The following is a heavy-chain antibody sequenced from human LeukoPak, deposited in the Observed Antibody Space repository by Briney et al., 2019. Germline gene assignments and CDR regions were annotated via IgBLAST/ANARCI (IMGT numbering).Heavy chain of an antibody. D-gene: IGHD3-10*01. V-gene: IGHV3-30*02. CDR1: GFTFSPYF. CDR3: AKDGAPSRWFGRNYFDY. J-gene: IGHJ4*02. Sequence: GGSLRLSCAASGFTFSPYFMNWVRQAPGKGLEWVAFIRYDGSNKYYADSVKGRFTISRDNYKNTLYLKMNNLRAEDTAVYYCAKDGAPSRWFGRNYFDYWGQGTLVTVSS. CDR2: IRYDGSNK.